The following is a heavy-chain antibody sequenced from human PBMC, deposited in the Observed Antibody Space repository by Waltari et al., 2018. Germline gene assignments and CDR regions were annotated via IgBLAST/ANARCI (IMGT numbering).Heavy chain of an antibody. J-gene: IGHJ3*02. CDR1: GGSISSSRYY. V-gene: IGHV4-39*01. CDR3: ARRSGSMMGDAFDI. D-gene: IGHD3-22*01. Sequence: QLQLQESGPGLVKPSETLSLTCTVSGGSISSSRYYWGWIRQPPGKWLEWIGSIYYSGSTYYNPSLKSRVTISVDTSKNQFSLKLGSVTAADTAVYYCARRSGSMMGDAFDIWGQGTMVTVSS. CDR2: IYYSGST.